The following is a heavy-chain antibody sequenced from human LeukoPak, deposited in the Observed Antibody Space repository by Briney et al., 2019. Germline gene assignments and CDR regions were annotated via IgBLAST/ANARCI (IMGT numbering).Heavy chain of an antibody. J-gene: IGHJ5*02. CDR2: IIPIFGTA. CDR1: GGTFSSYA. D-gene: IGHD6-13*01. Sequence: AASVKVSCKASGGTFSSYAISWVRQAPGQGLGWMGGIIPIFGTANYAQKFQGRVTITADESTSTAYMELSSLRSEDTAVYYCARSEGIAAAGPGNWFDPWGQGTLVTVSS. CDR3: ARSEGIAAAGPGNWFDP. V-gene: IGHV1-69*01.